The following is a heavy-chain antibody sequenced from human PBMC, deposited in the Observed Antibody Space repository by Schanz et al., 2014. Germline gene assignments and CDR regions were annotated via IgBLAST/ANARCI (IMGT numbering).Heavy chain of an antibody. CDR2: INPNNGGT. D-gene: IGHD3-3*01. V-gene: IGHV1-2*02. CDR1: GYMFTGYY. J-gene: IGHJ6*02. CDR3: ARVDVLEWAYGMDV. Sequence: QVQVVQSGAEVKRPGASVKVSCKASGYMFTGYYMHWVRQAPGQGLEWMGCINPNNGGTKYAQKFQGRVTMTRDTSITTAYMELSSLRSDDTAVYYCARVDVLEWAYGMDVWGQGTTVTVSS.